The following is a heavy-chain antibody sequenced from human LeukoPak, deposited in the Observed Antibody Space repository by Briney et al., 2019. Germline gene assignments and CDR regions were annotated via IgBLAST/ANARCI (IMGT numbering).Heavy chain of an antibody. D-gene: IGHD3-3*01. CDR2: IYYSGST. V-gene: IGHV4-39*07. J-gene: IGHJ4*02. Sequence: SETLSLTCTVSGGSISSSNYYWGWIRQPPGKGLEWIGSIYYSGSTYYNPSLKSRVTISVDTSKNQFSLKLSSVTAADTAVYYCANYLSGLQGYWGQGTLVTVSS. CDR3: ANYLSGLQGY. CDR1: GGSISSSNYY.